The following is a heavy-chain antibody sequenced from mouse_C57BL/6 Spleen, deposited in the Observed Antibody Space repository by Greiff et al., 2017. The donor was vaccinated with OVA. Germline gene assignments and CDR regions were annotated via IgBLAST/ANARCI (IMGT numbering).Heavy chain of an antibody. V-gene: IGHV5-4*01. CDR1: GFTFSSYA. CDR3: ARDRIYYDYDGYFDY. J-gene: IGHJ2*01. Sequence: EVMLVESGGGLVKPGGSLKLSCAASGFTFSSYAMSWVRQTPEKRLEWVATISDGGSYTYYPDNVKGRFTISRDNAKNNLYLQMSHLKSEDTAMYYCARDRIYYDYDGYFDYWGQGTTLTVSS. D-gene: IGHD2-4*01. CDR2: ISDGGSYT.